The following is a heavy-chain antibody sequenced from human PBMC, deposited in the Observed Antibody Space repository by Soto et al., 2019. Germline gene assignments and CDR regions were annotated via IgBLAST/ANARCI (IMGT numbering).Heavy chain of an antibody. CDR2: IYSGGNT. CDR1: GFTVSNNY. J-gene: IGHJ5*02. D-gene: IGHD7-27*01. V-gene: IGHV3-66*01. CDR3: TSRPGS. Sequence: EVQLVESGGGLVQPGESLRLSCAASGFTVSNNYMSWVRQAPGKGLEWVSFIYSGGNTYYADSVKGRVTISRDKSKNTLYLPMNNLRVKDTAVYYGTSRPGSWGQGTLVTVSS.